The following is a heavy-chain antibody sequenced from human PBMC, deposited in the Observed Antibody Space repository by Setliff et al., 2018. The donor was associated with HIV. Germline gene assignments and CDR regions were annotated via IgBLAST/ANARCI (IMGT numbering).Heavy chain of an antibody. Sequence: SETLSLTCTVSGGSISTSRHYWSWIRQSPGRGLEWIGYIYYSGETNYNPSLKSRVTFSVDTSKNQFSLKLSSVTAADSAVYYCARDYYNFQGMWGQGTMVTVSS. V-gene: IGHV4-61*01. CDR2: IYYSGET. D-gene: IGHD3-3*01. CDR3: ARDYYNFQGM. J-gene: IGHJ3*02. CDR1: GGSISTSRHY.